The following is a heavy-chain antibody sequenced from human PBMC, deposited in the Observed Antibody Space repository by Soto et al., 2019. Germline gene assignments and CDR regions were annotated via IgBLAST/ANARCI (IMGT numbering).Heavy chain of an antibody. Sequence: PGGSLRLSCAASGFTFSIYSMNWVRQAPGKGLEWVSHVTKSSSTKYYADSVKGRFTISRDNAKDSLYLQMNSLRDEDTAVYYCARERAVATYVFDIWGQGTMVTVSS. CDR3: ARERAVATYVFDI. J-gene: IGHJ3*02. CDR2: VTKSSSTK. CDR1: GFTFSIYS. V-gene: IGHV3-48*02. D-gene: IGHD5-12*01.